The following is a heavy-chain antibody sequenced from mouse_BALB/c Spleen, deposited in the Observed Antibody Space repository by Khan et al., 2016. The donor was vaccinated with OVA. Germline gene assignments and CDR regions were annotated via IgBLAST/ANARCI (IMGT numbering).Heavy chain of an antibody. CDR3: ARIKKIVATYFDY. V-gene: IGHV1S81*02. Sequence: LQQSGAELVKAGASVKMSCKASGYTFTSYWMHWVKQRLGQGLEWFAETNPTNGRTYYNEKFKSKATLTVDKSSSTAYMLLSGPTFEDSAVYYCARIKKIVATYFDYWGQGTTRTVSS. J-gene: IGHJ2*01. CDR2: TNPTNGRT. CDR1: GYTFTSYW. D-gene: IGHD1-1*01.